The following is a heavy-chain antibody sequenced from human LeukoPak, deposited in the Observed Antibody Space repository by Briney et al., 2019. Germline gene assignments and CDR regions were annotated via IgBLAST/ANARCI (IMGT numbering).Heavy chain of an antibody. Sequence: NPSETLSLTCTVSGGSTSSYYWSWIRQPPGKGLEWIGYIYYSGSTNYNPSLKSRVTISVDTSKNQFSLKLSSVTAADTAVYYCARMAAAKSAALDYWGQGTLVTVSS. CDR2: IYYSGST. V-gene: IGHV4-59*01. J-gene: IGHJ4*02. CDR1: GGSTSSYY. D-gene: IGHD6-13*01. CDR3: ARMAAAKSAALDY.